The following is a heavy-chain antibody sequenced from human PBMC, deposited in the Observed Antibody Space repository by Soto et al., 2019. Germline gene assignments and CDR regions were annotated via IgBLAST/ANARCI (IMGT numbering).Heavy chain of an antibody. V-gene: IGHV1-46*01. CDR3: ARAGIAYCSSTTCYLYYYVMDV. J-gene: IGHJ6*02. D-gene: IGHD2-2*01. CDR1: GYSVTSYY. Sequence: ASVKVSCKASGYSVTSYYMHWVRQAPGQGLEWMGIINPNSGSTTYAQKFQGRVTMTRDTSTSTVYMELTSLTSGDTAVYYCARAGIAYCSSTTCYLYYYVMDVWGQGTTVTVS. CDR2: INPNSGST.